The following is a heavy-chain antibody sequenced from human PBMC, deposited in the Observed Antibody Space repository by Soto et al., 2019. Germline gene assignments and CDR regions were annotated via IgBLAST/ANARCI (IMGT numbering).Heavy chain of an antibody. CDR3: SRVFFFFQAEDGIRDVRSVSAFLLNRSSDL. CDR2: IWYDGSNK. D-gene: IGHD3-10*02. J-gene: IGHJ2*01. Sequence: KELEWVAVIWYDGSNKYSADYVKGRFTISRDNSKNTLYLQMNSLRAEDTALYYRSRVFFFFQAEDGIRDVRSVSAFLLNRSSDL. V-gene: IGHV3-33*01.